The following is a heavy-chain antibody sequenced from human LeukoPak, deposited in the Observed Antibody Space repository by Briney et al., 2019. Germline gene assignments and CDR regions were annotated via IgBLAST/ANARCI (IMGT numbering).Heavy chain of an antibody. CDR3: AKWGDYGILTGYYDSDY. V-gene: IGHV3-23*01. CDR2: ITGDGGST. Sequence: GASLRLSCAASGFTFSIYAMICAPQAPGKGREWVSAITGDGGSTYYADSVKGRFTISRDNSKNTLYLQMNSLRAEDTALYYCAKWGDYGILTGYYDSDYWGQGTLVTVSS. D-gene: IGHD3-9*01. CDR1: GFTFSIYA. J-gene: IGHJ4*02.